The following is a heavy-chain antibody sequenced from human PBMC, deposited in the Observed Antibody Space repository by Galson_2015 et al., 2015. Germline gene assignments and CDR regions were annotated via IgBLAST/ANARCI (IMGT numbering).Heavy chain of an antibody. D-gene: IGHD6-13*01. J-gene: IGHJ5*02. CDR1: GYSFTSYW. CDR2: IYPGDSDT. Sequence: QSGAEVKKPGESLKISCKGSGYSFTSYWIGWVRQMPGEGLEWMGIIYPGDSDTRYSPSFQGQVTISADKSISTAYLQWSSLKASDTAMYYCARHPLIAAAGPYNWFDPWGQGTLVTVSS. V-gene: IGHV5-51*01. CDR3: ARHPLIAAAGPYNWFDP.